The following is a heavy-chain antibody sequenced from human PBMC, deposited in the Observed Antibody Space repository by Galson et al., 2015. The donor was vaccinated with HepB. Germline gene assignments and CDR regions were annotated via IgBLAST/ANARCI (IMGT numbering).Heavy chain of an antibody. Sequence: SLRLSCAASGFTFSSYAMSWVRQAPGKGLEWVSAISGSGDSTYYADSVKGRFTISRDNSKNTLYLQMNSLRAEDTAVYYCAKRGLMVYATQPPDDYWGQGTLVTVSS. CDR2: ISGSGDST. V-gene: IGHV3-23*01. CDR3: AKRGLMVYATQPPDDY. J-gene: IGHJ4*02. D-gene: IGHD2-8*01. CDR1: GFTFSSYA.